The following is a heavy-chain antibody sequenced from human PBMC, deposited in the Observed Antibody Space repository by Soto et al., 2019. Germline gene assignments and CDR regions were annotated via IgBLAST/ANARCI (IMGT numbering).Heavy chain of an antibody. CDR3: ARQNCSSTSCLYYYYYYGMDV. J-gene: IGHJ6*02. CDR1: GYSFTSYW. Sequence: GESLKISCKGSGYSFTSYWIGWVRQMPGKGPEWMGIIYPGDSDTRYSPSFQGQATISADKSISTAYLQWSSLKASDTAMYYCARQNCSSTSCLYYYYYYGMDVWGQGTTVTVSS. CDR2: IYPGDSDT. V-gene: IGHV5-51*01. D-gene: IGHD2-2*01.